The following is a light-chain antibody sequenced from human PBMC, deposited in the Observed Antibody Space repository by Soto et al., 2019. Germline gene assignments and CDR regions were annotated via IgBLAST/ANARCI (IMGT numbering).Light chain of an antibody. Sequence: EIIWPQSPGTLSVCXVDRXTXXXXXSQSVDSSYLAWYHQRPGQAPRLLIYGASSRATGIPDRFSGSASGTDFTLTISRLEPEHFAVYYCQHFGSSRGTFGQGTKVDI. CDR1: QSVDSSY. CDR2: GAS. CDR3: QHFGSSRGT. V-gene: IGKV3-20*01. J-gene: IGKJ1*01.